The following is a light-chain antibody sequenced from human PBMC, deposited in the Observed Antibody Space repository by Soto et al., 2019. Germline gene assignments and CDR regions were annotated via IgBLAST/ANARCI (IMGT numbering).Light chain of an antibody. V-gene: IGLV4-69*01. CDR1: SGHSSYA. CDR3: QTWVTGIVV. J-gene: IGLJ2*01. CDR2: LNIDGSH. Sequence: QLVLTQSPSASASLGASVKLTCTLSSGHSSYAIAWHQQQPEKGPRYLMNLNIDGSHSKGDGIPDRFSGPSSGAERYLTISSLQSEDEADYYCQTWVTGIVVFGGGTKLTVL.